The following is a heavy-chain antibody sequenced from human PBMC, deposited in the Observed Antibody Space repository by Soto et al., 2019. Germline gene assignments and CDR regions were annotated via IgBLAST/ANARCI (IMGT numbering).Heavy chain of an antibody. V-gene: IGHV3-23*01. CDR2: ISGSGVST. CDR1: GITFSSYA. Sequence: EVQLLESGGGLVQPGGSLRLSCAASGITFSSYAMNWVRQAPGKGLEWVSAISGSGVSTYYADSVKGRFTISRDNSKNTLYLQMNSLRAEDTAVYYCAKVPIFGVVSRSYGMDVWGQGTTVTVSS. D-gene: IGHD3-3*02. CDR3: AKVPIFGVVSRSYGMDV. J-gene: IGHJ6*02.